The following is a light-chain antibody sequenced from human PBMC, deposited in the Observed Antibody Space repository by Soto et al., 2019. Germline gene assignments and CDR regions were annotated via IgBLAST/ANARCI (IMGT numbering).Light chain of an antibody. V-gene: IGKV3-15*01. Sequence: EIEMTQSPATLSVSPGERATLSCGASQSASSNVAWYQQKPGQAPRLLIFGASTRATGIPARFSGSGSGTEFTLTISSLQSEDFAVYYCQQYDNWPTTFGQGT. CDR3: QQYDNWPTT. J-gene: IGKJ1*01. CDR1: QSASSN. CDR2: GAS.